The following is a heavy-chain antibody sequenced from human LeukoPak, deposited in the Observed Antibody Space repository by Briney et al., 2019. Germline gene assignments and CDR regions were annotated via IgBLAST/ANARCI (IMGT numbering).Heavy chain of an antibody. CDR3: AKIVGATAGINY. Sequence: GGSLRLSCAASGFTFSSYGKHWVRQAPGKGLEWVAVISYDGSNKYYADSVKGRFTISRDNSKNTLYLQMNSLRAEDTAVYYCAKIVGATAGINYWGQGTLVTVSS. CDR1: GFTFSSYG. CDR2: ISYDGSNK. V-gene: IGHV3-30*18. J-gene: IGHJ4*02. D-gene: IGHD1-26*01.